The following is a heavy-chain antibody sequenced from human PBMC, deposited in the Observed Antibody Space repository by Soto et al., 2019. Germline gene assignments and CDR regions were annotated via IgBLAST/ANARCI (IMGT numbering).Heavy chain of an antibody. CDR2: ISYDGSNK. CDR1: GFTFSSYA. J-gene: IGHJ5*02. CDR3: ARDRRGVVVAATLNP. Sequence: QVQLVESGGGVVQPGRSLRLSCAASGFTFSSYAMHWVRQAPGKGLEWVAVISYDGSNKYYADSVKGRFTISRDNSKNTLYLQMNSLRAEDTAVYYCARDRRGVVVAATLNPWGQGTLVTVSS. D-gene: IGHD2-15*01. V-gene: IGHV3-30-3*01.